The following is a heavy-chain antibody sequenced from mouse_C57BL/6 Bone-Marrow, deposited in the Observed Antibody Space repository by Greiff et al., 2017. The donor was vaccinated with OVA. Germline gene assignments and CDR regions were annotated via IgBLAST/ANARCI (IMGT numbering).Heavy chain of an antibody. V-gene: IGHV1-26*01. CDR3: AREDPIYYDYDKAWFAY. Sequence: VQLQQSGPELVKPGASVKISCKASGYTFTDYYMNWVKQSHGKSLEWIGDINPNNGGTSYNQKFKGKATLTVDKSSSTAYMELRSLTSEDSAVYYCAREDPIYYDYDKAWFAYWGQGTLVTVSA. CDR1: GYTFTDYY. J-gene: IGHJ3*01. D-gene: IGHD2-4*01. CDR2: INPNNGGT.